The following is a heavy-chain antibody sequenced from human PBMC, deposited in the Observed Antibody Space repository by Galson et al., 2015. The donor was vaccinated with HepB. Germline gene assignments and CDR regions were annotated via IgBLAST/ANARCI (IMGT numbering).Heavy chain of an antibody. V-gene: IGHV1-18*01. D-gene: IGHD3-16*01. Sequence: SVKVSCKASGYTFTSYGISWVRQAPGQGLEWMGWISAYNGNTNYAQKLQGRVTMTTDTSTSTAYMELRSLRSDDTAVYYCARVSSRGVMLGAFDIWGQGTMVTVSS. CDR1: GYTFTSYG. CDR2: ISAYNGNT. CDR3: ARVSSRGVMLGAFDI. J-gene: IGHJ3*02.